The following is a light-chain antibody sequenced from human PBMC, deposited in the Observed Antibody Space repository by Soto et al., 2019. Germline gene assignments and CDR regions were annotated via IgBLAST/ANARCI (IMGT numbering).Light chain of an antibody. CDR2: DVS. V-gene: IGLV2-14*03. CDR1: SSDVGRYNY. J-gene: IGLJ1*01. CDR3: SSYRGSSTYV. Sequence: QSVLTQPASVSGSPGQSITISCTGTSSDVGRYNYVSWYQQYPGKAPKLMLYDVSKRPSGVADRFAGSKSGNTASLTISGLQPEDEADYYCSSYRGSSTYVFGTGTKLTVL.